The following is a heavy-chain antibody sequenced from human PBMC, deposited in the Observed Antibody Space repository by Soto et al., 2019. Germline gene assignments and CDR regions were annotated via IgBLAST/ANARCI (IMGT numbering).Heavy chain of an antibody. CDR3: VRAHHDFSSDYHYYHMDV. V-gene: IGHV1-18*01. Sequence: QAQLVQSGAEMKKPGASVKVSCKASGYTLSNYGISWVRQAPGQGLEWMGWSSTYNGNTKYAKKFQGRVTMTTDSSTRKAYMELRSLRSDDTAVYYCVRAHHDFSSDYHYYHMDVWGKGTTVTVSS. CDR1: GYTLSNYG. CDR2: SSTYNGNT. J-gene: IGHJ6*03. D-gene: IGHD3-3*01.